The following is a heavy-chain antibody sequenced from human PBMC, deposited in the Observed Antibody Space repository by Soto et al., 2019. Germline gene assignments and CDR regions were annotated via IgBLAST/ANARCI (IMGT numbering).Heavy chain of an antibody. CDR1: GFTFSSYG. J-gene: IGHJ4*02. D-gene: IGHD3-3*01. V-gene: IGHV3-30*03. CDR3: ARSKDSDDIDFKIGF. Sequence: QVQLVESGGGVVQPGRSLRLSCAASGFTFSSYGMHWVRQAPGKGLEWVAVISFDGSDKYYGDSVKGRFTVSRDNSKNTLYVQMNSLRAEDTAVYSCARSKDSDDIDFKIGFWGQGTLVTVSS. CDR2: ISFDGSDK.